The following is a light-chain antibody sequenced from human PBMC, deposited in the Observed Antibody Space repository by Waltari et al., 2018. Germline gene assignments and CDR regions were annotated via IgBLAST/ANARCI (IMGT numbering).Light chain of an antibody. CDR1: QSINSW. CDR2: KAS. Sequence: DIQMTQSPSTLSASVGDRVTITCRASQSINSWLAWYQQKPGKAPNLLIYKASTLESGVPSRFSCSGSGTEFTLTISSLQPDDFATYYCQQYNSYSRTFGQGTKVEIK. J-gene: IGKJ1*01. V-gene: IGKV1-5*03. CDR3: QQYNSYSRT.